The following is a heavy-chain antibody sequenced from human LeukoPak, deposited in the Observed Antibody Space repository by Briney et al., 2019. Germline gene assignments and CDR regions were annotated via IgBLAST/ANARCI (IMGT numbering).Heavy chain of an antibody. CDR1: GYTFTSYG. V-gene: IGHV1-18*01. Sequence: GASVKVSCKASGYTFTSYGISWVRQAPGQGLEWMGWISAFNGNTNYAQKLQGRVTMTTDKSTSTAYMELRSLRSEDTAVYYCARGTITGDSLTLPSYYDYDYIDVWGKGTTVTISS. CDR3: ARGTITGDSLTLPSYYDYDYIDV. J-gene: IGHJ6*03. CDR2: ISAFNGNT. D-gene: IGHD2-21*02.